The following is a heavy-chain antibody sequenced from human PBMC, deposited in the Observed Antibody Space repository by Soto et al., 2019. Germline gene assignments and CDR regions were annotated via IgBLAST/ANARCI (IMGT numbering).Heavy chain of an antibody. CDR2: INSNGGKT. CDR1: GFTFDDYG. D-gene: IGHD3-10*01. J-gene: IGHJ5*02. V-gene: IGHV3-20*01. CDR3: AREYGSGSSPPWFDP. Sequence: GGSLRLSCTSSGFTFDDYGMSWVRQVPGKGLEWVSGINSNGGKTGYADSVKGRFTISRDNAKNSLYLQMNSLRVEDTALYHCAREYGSGSSPPWFDPWGQGTLVTVSS.